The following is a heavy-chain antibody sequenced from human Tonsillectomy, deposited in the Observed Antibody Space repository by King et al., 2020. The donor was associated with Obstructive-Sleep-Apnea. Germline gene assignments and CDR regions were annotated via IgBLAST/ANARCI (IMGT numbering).Heavy chain of an antibody. Sequence: QVQLVESGGGVVQPGRSLRLSCAASGFTFSSYGMHWVRQAPGKGLEWVAVIWYDGSNKYYADSVKGRFTISRDNSKNTLYLQMNSLRAEDTAVYYCAKDVLGGFRGPTEWGQGTLVTVSS. CDR1: GFTFSSYG. J-gene: IGHJ4*02. V-gene: IGHV3-33*06. D-gene: IGHD3-10*01. CDR3: AKDVLGGFRGPTE. CDR2: IWYDGSNK.